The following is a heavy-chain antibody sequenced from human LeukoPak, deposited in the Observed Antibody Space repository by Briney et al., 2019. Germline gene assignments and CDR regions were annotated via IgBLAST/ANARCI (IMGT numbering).Heavy chain of an antibody. D-gene: IGHD5-18*01. V-gene: IGHV1-2*06. CDR3: ATLGYSYGYVDAFDI. CDR1: GYTFTAYY. Sequence: ASVKVSCKASGYTFTAYYMHWVRQVPGQGLEWMGRINPNSGDTDYAQKFQGRVIMTRDTSISTAYMELSSLRSEDTAVYYCATLGYSYGYVDAFDIWGQGTMVTVSS. CDR2: INPNSGDT. J-gene: IGHJ3*02.